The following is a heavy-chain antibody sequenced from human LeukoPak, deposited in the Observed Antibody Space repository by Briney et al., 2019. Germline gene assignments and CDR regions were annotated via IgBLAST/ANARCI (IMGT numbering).Heavy chain of an antibody. CDR1: GYSISSGYY. CDR2: IYDSGST. CDR3: AKPRYSYGYGSAFDI. V-gene: IGHV4-38-2*01. J-gene: IGHJ3*02. D-gene: IGHD5-18*01. Sequence: SGTLSLTCAVSGYSISSGYYWGWIRQPPGKGLEWIGSIYDSGSTYYNPSLKSRVTISVDTSKNQFSLKLSSVTAADTAVYYCAKPRYSYGYGSAFDIWGQGTMVTVSS.